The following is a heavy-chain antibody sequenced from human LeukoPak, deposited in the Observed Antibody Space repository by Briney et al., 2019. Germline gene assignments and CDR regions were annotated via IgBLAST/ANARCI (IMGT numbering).Heavy chain of an antibody. J-gene: IGHJ4*02. CDR2: IRASVSGT. V-gene: IGHV3-23*01. D-gene: IGHD1-14*01. Sequence: GGSLRLSCAASGFTFSTSWMGWVRQAPGKGLEWVAAIRASVSGTYYADSVQGRFIISRDNSKNTLYLRMDRLRADDTAVYYCAKDLNNNGRGFDYWGQGTLVTVSS. CDR1: GFTFSTSW. CDR3: AKDLNNNGRGFDY.